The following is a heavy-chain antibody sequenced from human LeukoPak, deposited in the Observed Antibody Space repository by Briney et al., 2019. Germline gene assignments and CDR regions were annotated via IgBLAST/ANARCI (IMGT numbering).Heavy chain of an antibody. Sequence: SETLSLTCTVSGGSVSSGSYYWSWIRQPPGKGLEWIGYFYYSGSTNYNPSLKSRVTISVDTSKNQFSLKLSSVTAADTAVYYCARELVVTPNWFDPWGQGTLVTVS. CDR2: FYYSGST. D-gene: IGHD3-22*01. J-gene: IGHJ5*02. V-gene: IGHV4-61*01. CDR3: ARELVVTPNWFDP. CDR1: GGSVSSGSYY.